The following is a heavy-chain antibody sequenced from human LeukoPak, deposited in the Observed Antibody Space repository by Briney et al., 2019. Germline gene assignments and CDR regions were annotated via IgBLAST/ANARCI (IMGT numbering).Heavy chain of an antibody. CDR2: LYYSGST. J-gene: IGHJ4*02. D-gene: IGHD1-20*01. CDR1: GGSISSSSYY. Sequence: SETLSLTCTVSGGSISSSSYYWGWIRQPPGKGREWMGILYYSGSTYYNPSLKSRVTISVDTSKNQFSLRLTSVTAADTAFYYCARAYDWNEDYFDFWGQGTLVTVSS. V-gene: IGHV4-39*01. CDR3: ARAYDWNEDYFDF.